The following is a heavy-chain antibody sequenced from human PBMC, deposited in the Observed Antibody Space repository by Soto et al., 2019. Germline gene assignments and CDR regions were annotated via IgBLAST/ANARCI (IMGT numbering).Heavy chain of an antibody. J-gene: IGHJ4*02. D-gene: IGHD5-18*01. V-gene: IGHV1-69*13. CDR2: TIPIIGTT. CDR3: AAGDSSDTGAY. Sequence: SVKVSCKASGATLSTHGISWVRQAPGQGLERMGGTIPIIGTTDYAEKFQGRVKITADESTTTSYMELSSLRPDDTAVYYCAAGDSSDTGAYWGQGTLVTVSS. CDR1: GATLSTHG.